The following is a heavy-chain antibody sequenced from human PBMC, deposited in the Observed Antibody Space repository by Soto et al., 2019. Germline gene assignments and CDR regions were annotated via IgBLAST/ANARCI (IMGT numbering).Heavy chain of an antibody. CDR2: ISGSGGST. J-gene: IGHJ6*02. D-gene: IGHD4-17*01. V-gene: IGHV3-23*01. CDR1: GFTFSSYA. CDR3: AKGDYGDYGYYYYYYGMDV. Sequence: EVQLLESGGGLVQPGGSLRLSCAASGFTFSSYAMSWVRQAPGKGLEWVSAISGSGGSTYYADSVKGRFTISRDNSKNTLYLQMNSLRAESTAVYYCAKGDYGDYGYYYYYYGMDVWGQGTTVTVSS.